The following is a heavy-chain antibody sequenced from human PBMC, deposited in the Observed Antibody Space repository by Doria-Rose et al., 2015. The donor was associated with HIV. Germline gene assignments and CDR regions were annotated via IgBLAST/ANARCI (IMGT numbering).Heavy chain of an antibody. CDR3: ARHGSYQLLSSL. D-gene: IGHD3-10*02. CDR2: IYSSGST. J-gene: IGHJ4*02. Sequence: VQLVESGPELVKPSETLSLNCTVSGGSISSYYWSWIRQPPGKGLEWIGYIYSSGSTNYNPSLKSRVTISVDTSKNQFSLKLSSVTVADTAVYYCARHGSYQLLSSLWGQGILITVSS. CDR1: GGSISSYY. V-gene: IGHV4-59*01.